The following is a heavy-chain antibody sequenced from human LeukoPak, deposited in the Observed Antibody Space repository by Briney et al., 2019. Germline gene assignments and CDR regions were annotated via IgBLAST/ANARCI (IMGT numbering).Heavy chain of an antibody. CDR3: ARVYTRPVAGSWGDYYYYYMDV. D-gene: IGHD6-19*01. V-gene: IGHV1-69*10. CDR2: IIPIFGIA. CDR1: GGTFSSYA. Sequence: ASVKVSCKASGGTFSSYAINWVRQAPGQGLEWMGGIIPIFGIANYAQKFQGRVSMTTDTSTSTAYMEVRSLRSADTAVYYCARVYTRPVAGSWGDYYYYYMDVWGKGTSVTISS. J-gene: IGHJ6*03.